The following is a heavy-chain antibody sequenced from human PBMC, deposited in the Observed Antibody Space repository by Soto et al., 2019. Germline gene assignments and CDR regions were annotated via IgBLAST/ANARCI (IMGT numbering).Heavy chain of an antibody. D-gene: IGHD5-18*01. CDR1: GCSISSSSYY. Sequence: SETLSLTCTVSGCSISSSSYYWGWLRQPQGKGREWIGSIYYSGTNYYNPSLKSRVTISVDTSKNQFSLKLSSVTAADTAVYYCARGKRGYSYGYAEMDYYYYGMDVWGQGTTVT. V-gene: IGHV4-39*01. CDR3: ARGKRGYSYGYAEMDYYYYGMDV. J-gene: IGHJ6*02. CDR2: IYYSGTN.